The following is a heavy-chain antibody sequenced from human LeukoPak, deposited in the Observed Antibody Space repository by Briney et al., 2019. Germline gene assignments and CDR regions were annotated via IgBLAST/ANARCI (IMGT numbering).Heavy chain of an antibody. J-gene: IGHJ6*02. CDR2: ISYDGSNR. CDR1: GFTFSSYA. V-gene: IGHV3-30*01. CDR3: ARALGAVAGKYGMDV. Sequence: GGSLRLSCAASGFTFSSYAMHWVRQAPGKGLEWVAVISYDGSNRYYADSVKGRFTISRDNSKNTLYLQMNSLRAEDTAVYYCARALGAVAGKYGMDVWGQGTTVTVSS. D-gene: IGHD6-19*01.